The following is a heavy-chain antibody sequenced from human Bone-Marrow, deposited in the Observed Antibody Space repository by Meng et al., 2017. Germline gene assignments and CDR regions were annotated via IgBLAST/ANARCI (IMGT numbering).Heavy chain of an antibody. Sequence: GESLKISCAASGFTFSSYWMSWVRQAPGKGLEWVANIKQDGSEKDYVDSVKGRFTISRDNAKNSLYLQMNSLRVEDTAVYYCARPIAVPLYWGQGTLVTVSS. CDR2: IKQDGSEK. CDR1: GFTFSSYW. J-gene: IGHJ4*02. V-gene: IGHV3-7*01. CDR3: ARPIAVPLY. D-gene: IGHD6-19*01.